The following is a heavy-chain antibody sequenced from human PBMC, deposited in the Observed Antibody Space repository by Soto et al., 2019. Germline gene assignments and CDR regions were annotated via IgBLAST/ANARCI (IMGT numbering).Heavy chain of an antibody. CDR3: ARALGGRSSSWYYYYYGMDV. CDR2: ISSNTI. Sequence: GGSLRLSCAASGFSFSTFSVNWVRQAPGKGLKWISHISSNTISYADSVKGRFTISRDNAKNSLFLQMSSLRDEDTAVYYCARALGGRSSSWYYYYYGMDVWGQGTTVTVSS. V-gene: IGHV3-48*02. J-gene: IGHJ6*02. D-gene: IGHD6-13*01. CDR1: GFSFSTFS.